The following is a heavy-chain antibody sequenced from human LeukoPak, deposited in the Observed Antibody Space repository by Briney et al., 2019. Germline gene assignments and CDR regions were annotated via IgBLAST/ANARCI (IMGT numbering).Heavy chain of an antibody. CDR1: GFTFSSYA. CDR3: AKPKSSYYDGSGYYYDF. V-gene: IGHV3-30*04. Sequence: PGGSLRLSCAASGFTFSSYAMHWVRQAPGKGLEWVAVISYDGSNKYYADSVKGRFTISRDNSKNTLYPQMNSLRAEDTAVYYCAKPKSSYYDGSGYYYDFWGQGTLVTVSS. J-gene: IGHJ4*02. D-gene: IGHD3-22*01. CDR2: ISYDGSNK.